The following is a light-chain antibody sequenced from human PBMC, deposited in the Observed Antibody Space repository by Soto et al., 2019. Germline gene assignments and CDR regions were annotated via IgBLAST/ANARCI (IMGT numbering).Light chain of an antibody. CDR2: DAS. V-gene: IGKV1-9*01. Sequence: DIQLTQSPSFLSASVGDRVTITCRASQGISTFLAWYQQHPGTAPKRLIYDASNLQSGVPSRFSGSGSGTEITLTISSLEPEDFAVYYCQQRSNWPPTFGQGTKVDIK. CDR3: QQRSNWPPT. J-gene: IGKJ1*01. CDR1: QGISTF.